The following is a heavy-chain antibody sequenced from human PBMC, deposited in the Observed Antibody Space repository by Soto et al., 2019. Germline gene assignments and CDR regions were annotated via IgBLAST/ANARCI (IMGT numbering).Heavy chain of an antibody. CDR1: GGSISSGGYY. CDR2: IYYSGST. J-gene: IGHJ5*02. V-gene: IGHV4-31*03. D-gene: IGHD3-3*01. CDR3: ARHATIFERANWLGP. Sequence: SELMSLTCTVSGGSISSGGYYWNRIRQQPGKGLEWIGYIYYSGSTYYNPSLKSRVSISVDTSKNQFSLNLSSVTAADTAVYYCARHATIFERANWLGPWGQRTLVTVSS.